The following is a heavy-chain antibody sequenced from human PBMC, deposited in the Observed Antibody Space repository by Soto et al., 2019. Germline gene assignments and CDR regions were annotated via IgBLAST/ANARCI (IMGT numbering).Heavy chain of an antibody. Sequence: PSETLSLTCTVSGGSISSYYWSWIRQPPGKGQEWIGYIYYSGSTNYNPSLKSRVTISVDTSKNQFSLKLSSVTAADTAVYYCARDDSLGYCSGGSCYSYNWFAPWGQGTLVTVSS. CDR1: GGSISSYY. CDR3: ARDDSLGYCSGGSCYSYNWFAP. J-gene: IGHJ5*02. D-gene: IGHD2-15*01. V-gene: IGHV4-59*01. CDR2: IYYSGST.